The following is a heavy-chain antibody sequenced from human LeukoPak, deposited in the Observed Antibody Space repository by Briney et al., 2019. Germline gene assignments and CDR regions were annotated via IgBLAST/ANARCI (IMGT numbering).Heavy chain of an antibody. CDR1: GGSIGTYY. V-gene: IGHV4-59*08. Sequence: SETLSLTCTVSGGSIGTYYWSWVRQSPGPGLEWIGYIYVTGTRYNPYLQSRVTISVDRSRNQFFLNMTSVTAADTAVYYCARHIGGAIEDMDVWGRGTKVTVSS. CDR3: ARHIGGAIEDMDV. J-gene: IGHJ6*03. CDR2: IYVTGT. D-gene: IGHD3-16*02.